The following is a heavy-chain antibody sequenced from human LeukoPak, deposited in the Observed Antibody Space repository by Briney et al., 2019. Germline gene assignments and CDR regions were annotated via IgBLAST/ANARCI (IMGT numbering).Heavy chain of an antibody. CDR3: ASVRRAGAFDI. J-gene: IGHJ3*02. CDR2: ISAYNGNT. CDR1: GYTFTSYG. Sequence: VASVEVSCKASGYTFTSYGISWVGQAPGQGVEWMGWISAYNGNTNYAQKLQGRVTMTTDTSTSTAYMELRSLRSDDTAVYYCASVRRAGAFDIWGQGTMVTVSS. D-gene: IGHD6-19*01. V-gene: IGHV1-18*01.